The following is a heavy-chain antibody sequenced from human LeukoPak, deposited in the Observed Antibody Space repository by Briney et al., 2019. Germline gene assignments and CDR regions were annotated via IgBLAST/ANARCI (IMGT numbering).Heavy chain of an antibody. Sequence: GGSLRLSCAASGFTFSSYSMNWVRQAPGKGLEWVSSISSSSSYIYYADSVKGRFTISRDNAKNSLYLQMNSLRAEDTAVYYCARDHPAGVIVNTFDYWGQGTLVTVSS. D-gene: IGHD3-16*02. J-gene: IGHJ4*02. CDR3: ARDHPAGVIVNTFDY. CDR2: ISSSSSYI. CDR1: GFTFSSYS. V-gene: IGHV3-21*01.